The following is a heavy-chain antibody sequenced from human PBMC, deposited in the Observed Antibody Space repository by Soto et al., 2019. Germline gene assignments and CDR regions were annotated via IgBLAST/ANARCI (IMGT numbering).Heavy chain of an antibody. CDR1: GFTFSSYG. CDR3: ARDNFGYLDY. V-gene: IGHV3-33*01. Sequence: QVQLVESGGGVVQPGRSLRLSCAASGFTFSSYGMHWVRQAPGKGLEWVAVIWYDGSNKYYADSVKGRFTISRDNSKNTLNLKMNSLGAEDTDVYYGARDNFGYLDYGGQGTLSPSPQ. J-gene: IGHJ4*02. CDR2: IWYDGSNK. D-gene: IGHD3-3*01.